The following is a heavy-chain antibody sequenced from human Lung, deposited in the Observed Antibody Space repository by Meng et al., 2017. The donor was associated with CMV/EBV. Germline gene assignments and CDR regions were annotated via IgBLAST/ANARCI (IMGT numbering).Heavy chain of an antibody. V-gene: IGHV1-18*01. J-gene: IGHJ4*02. CDR1: GYTFISYG. Sequence: ASVNVSXQPSGYTFISYGINWVRQAPGQGRDWVGWISDHNGDTESAQKLQGRVTMTTDTSTSTAYMELRSLISDDTAVYYCARVRYNDWSVVYSVDYWGQGTPVTVSS. D-gene: IGHD2-8*02. CDR3: ARVRYNDWSVVYSVDY. CDR2: ISDHNGDT.